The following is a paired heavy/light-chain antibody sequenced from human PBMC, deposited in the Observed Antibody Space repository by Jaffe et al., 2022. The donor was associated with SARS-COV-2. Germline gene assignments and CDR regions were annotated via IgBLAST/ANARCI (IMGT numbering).Light chain of an antibody. V-gene: IGLV10-54*04. CDR2: RNN. Sequence: QAGLTQPPSVSKGLRQTATLTCTGNSNNVGNQGAAWLQQHQGHPPKLLSYRNNNRPSGISERFSASRSGNTASLTITGLQPEDEADYYCSAWDSSLSAEVFGTGTKVTVL. J-gene: IGLJ1*01. CDR1: SNNVGNQG. CDR3: SAWDSSLSAEV.
Heavy chain of an antibody. J-gene: IGHJ4*02. CDR2: IYYSGST. Sequence: QLQLQESGPGLVKPSETLSLTCTVSGGSISSSSYYWGWIRQPPGKGLEWIGSIYYSGSTYYNPSLKSRVTISVDTSKNQFSLKLSSVTAADTAVYYCARHGGLGYCSGGSCSTLDYWGQGTLVTVSS. CDR3: ARHGGLGYCSGGSCSTLDY. CDR1: GGSISSSSYY. D-gene: IGHD2-15*01. V-gene: IGHV4-39*01.